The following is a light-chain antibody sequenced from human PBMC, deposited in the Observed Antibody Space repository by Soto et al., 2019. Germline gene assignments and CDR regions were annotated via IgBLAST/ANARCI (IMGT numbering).Light chain of an antibody. CDR3: AAWDDSLNGYV. CDR2: SNN. J-gene: IGLJ1*01. V-gene: IGLV1-44*01. Sequence: QSVLTQPPSASGTPRQRVTISCSGSSSKIGSNTVNWYQQLPGTAPKLHIYSNNQRPSGVPDRFSGSKSGTSASLAISGLQSEDEADYYCAAWDDSLNGYVFGTGTKVTVL. CDR1: SSKIGSNT.